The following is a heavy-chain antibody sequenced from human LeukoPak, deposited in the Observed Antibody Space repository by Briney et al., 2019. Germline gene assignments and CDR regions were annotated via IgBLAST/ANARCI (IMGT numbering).Heavy chain of an antibody. D-gene: IGHD1-1*01. CDR2: TYYKSKWHS. V-gene: IGHV6-1*01. Sequence: SRTLSHTPVIPRDSASVNRASCNWARQSPSRGLEWLGRTYYKSKWHSDYAVSVKSRIIINPDTSKNQFSLQLNSVTPEDTAGYFCARGLEPAIAYWGQGTLVTVSS. J-gene: IGHJ4*02. CDR1: RDSASVNRAS. CDR3: ARGLEPAIAY.